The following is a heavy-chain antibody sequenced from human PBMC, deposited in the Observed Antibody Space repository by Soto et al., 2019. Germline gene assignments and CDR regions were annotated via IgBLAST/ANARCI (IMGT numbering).Heavy chain of an antibody. CDR3: ARRVEYNSNCRGLDY. CDR1: GYTFTSYG. J-gene: IGHJ4*02. Sequence: ASVKVSCKASGYTFTSYGISWVRQAPGQGLEWMAWISHYHGNTNYAQKRQGRVTMTTDTATSTAYMGLRSLRSDDTAVYYCARRVEYNSNCRGLDYWGQGTLVTVYS. CDR2: ISHYHGNT. D-gene: IGHD1-7*01. V-gene: IGHV1-18*01.